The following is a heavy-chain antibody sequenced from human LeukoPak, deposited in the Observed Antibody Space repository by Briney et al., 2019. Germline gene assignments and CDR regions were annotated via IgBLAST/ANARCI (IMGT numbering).Heavy chain of an antibody. D-gene: IGHD6-13*01. V-gene: IGHV3-21*06. CDR2: ISGGSIYI. CDR1: GFTFSSYE. Sequence: GGSLRLSCAASGFTFSSYEMNWVRQAPGKGLEWVSSISGGSIYIYYADSVKGRFTISRDNGKNSLYLQMNSLRAEDTAVYYCASDKTAQLDNYYYYMDVWGKGTTVTISS. CDR3: ASDKTAQLDNYYYYMDV. J-gene: IGHJ6*03.